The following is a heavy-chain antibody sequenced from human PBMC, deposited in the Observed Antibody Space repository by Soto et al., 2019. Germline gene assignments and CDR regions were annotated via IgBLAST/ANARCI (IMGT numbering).Heavy chain of an antibody. CDR3: ARALDSSQVPFFDP. CDR1: GFTFSSYD. V-gene: IGHV3-13*01. CDR2: IGTGGDT. J-gene: IGHJ5*02. D-gene: IGHD3-22*01. Sequence: TGGSLRLSCTASGFTFSSYDMHWVRQATGKGLEWVSAIGTGGDTYYPGSVKGRFNISRENAKNSLYLQMNSLRAEDTAVYYRARALDSSQVPFFDPWGQGTLVTVSS.